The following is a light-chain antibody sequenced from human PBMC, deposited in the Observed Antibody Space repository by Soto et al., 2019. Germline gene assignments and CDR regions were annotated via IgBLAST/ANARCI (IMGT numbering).Light chain of an antibody. CDR2: STT. CDR3: LLYDDGARV. V-gene: IGLV7-43*01. J-gene: IGLJ2*01. CDR1: TGAVTSGYY. Sequence: VVTQEPSLTVSPGGTVTLTCASSTGAVTSGYYPNWFQQKPGQAPTSLIYSTTNRHSWTTARFSGSLLGGKAALTLSGVQPEDDAEYYCLLYDDGARVFGGGTKLTVL.